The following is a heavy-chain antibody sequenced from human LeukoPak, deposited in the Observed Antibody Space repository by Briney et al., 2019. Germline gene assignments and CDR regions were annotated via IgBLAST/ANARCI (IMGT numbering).Heavy chain of an antibody. CDR2: ISYDGSNK. CDR1: GFTFSSYG. J-gene: IGHJ4*02. V-gene: IGHV3-30*03. Sequence: GGSLRLSCAASGFTFSSYGMHWVRQAPGKGLEWVAVISYDGSNKYYADSVKGRFTISRDNSKNTLYLQMNSLTAEDTAVYYCASALVYWGQGTLVTVSS. CDR3: ASALVY. D-gene: IGHD2-8*02.